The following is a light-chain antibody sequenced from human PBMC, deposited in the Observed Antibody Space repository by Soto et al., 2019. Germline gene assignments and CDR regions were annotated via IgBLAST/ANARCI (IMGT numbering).Light chain of an antibody. CDR1: SSDIGAYNY. J-gene: IGLJ2*01. Sequence: QSALTQPASVSGSPGQSITISCTGTSSDIGAYNYVSWYQQHPGKAPKFMIYEVSNRPSGVSNRFSGSKSGNTASLTISGLQTEDEADYYCSSYTNNNTVVFGGGTKLTVL. CDR3: SSYTNNNTVV. CDR2: EVS. V-gene: IGLV2-14*01.